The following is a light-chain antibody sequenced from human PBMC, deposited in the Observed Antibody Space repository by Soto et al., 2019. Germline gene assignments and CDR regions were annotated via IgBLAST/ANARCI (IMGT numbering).Light chain of an antibody. Sequence: QSVLTQPASVSGSPGQSISISCTGTSSDVGGYDYVSWYQQHPGEAPKLILYDVTNRPSGVSNRFSGSKSGNTASLTISGLQAEDEADYFCSSYTSPTTRHVVFGGGTKLTVL. J-gene: IGLJ2*01. CDR3: SSYTSPTTRHVV. CDR1: SSDVGGYDY. CDR2: DVT. V-gene: IGLV2-14*03.